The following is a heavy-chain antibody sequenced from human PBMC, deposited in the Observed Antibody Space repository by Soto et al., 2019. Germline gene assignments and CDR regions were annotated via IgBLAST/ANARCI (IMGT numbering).Heavy chain of an antibody. CDR2: IYYSGST. CDR3: ARYSGSYRSTNWFDP. J-gene: IGHJ5*02. Sequence: SETLSLTCIVSGGSVSSGSYYWSWIRQPPGKGLEWIGYIYYSGSTNYNPSLKSRVTISVDTSKNQFSLKLSSVTAADTAVYYCARYSGSYRSTNWFDPCGQGTLVTVYS. V-gene: IGHV4-61*01. D-gene: IGHD1-26*01. CDR1: GGSVSSGSYY.